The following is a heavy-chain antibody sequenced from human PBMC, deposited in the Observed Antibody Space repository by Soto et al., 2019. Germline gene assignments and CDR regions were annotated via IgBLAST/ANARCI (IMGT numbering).Heavy chain of an antibody. D-gene: IGHD6-13*01. Sequence: QVQLVQSGAEVKKPGSSVKVSCKASGGTFSSYAISWVRQAPGQGLEWMGGIIPIFGTANYAQKFQGRVTITADKSTSTAYMELSSLRSEDTAVYYCARDRRYSSSWYELNWFDPWGQGTLVTVSS. CDR2: IIPIFGTA. CDR3: ARDRRYSSSWYELNWFDP. CDR1: GGTFSSYA. J-gene: IGHJ5*02. V-gene: IGHV1-69*06.